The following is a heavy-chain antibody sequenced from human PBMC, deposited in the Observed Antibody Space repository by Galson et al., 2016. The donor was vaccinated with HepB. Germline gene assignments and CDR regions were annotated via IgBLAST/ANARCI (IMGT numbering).Heavy chain of an antibody. Sequence: PALVKPTQTLTLTCTFSGFSLTTNGVGVGWLRQPPGKTLEWLALVYWADDKRYSPSLKTRLNITRDTSKNQVVLTMTNVDPMDTATYYCAHRLFGPVKNFFDPLGQVIFVTVAS. V-gene: IGHV2-5*02. CDR1: GFSLTTNGVG. CDR2: VYWADDK. CDR3: AHRLFGPVKNFFDP. D-gene: IGHD3/OR15-3a*01. J-gene: IGHJ5*02.